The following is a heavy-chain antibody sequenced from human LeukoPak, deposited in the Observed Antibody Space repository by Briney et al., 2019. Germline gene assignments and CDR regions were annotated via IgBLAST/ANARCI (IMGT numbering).Heavy chain of an antibody. CDR3: AKGAYSDSSGYYREYCFDY. J-gene: IGHJ4*02. V-gene: IGHV3-23*01. CDR1: GFTFSTYA. Sequence: GVSLRLSCAASGFTFSTYAMSWVRQAPGKGLEWVSAISGSGGSTYYADSVKGRFTISRDNSKNTLYLQMNSLRAEDTAIYYCAKGAYSDSSGYYREYCFDYWGQGTLVTVSS. D-gene: IGHD3-22*01. CDR2: ISGSGGST.